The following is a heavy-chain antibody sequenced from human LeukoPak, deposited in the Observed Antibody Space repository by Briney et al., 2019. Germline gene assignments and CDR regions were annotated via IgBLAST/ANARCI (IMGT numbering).Heavy chain of an antibody. V-gene: IGHV3-23*01. Sequence: PGGSLRLSCAASGFTSNTYAMSWVRQAPGKGLEWVSAISGSGANTYYADSVKGRFTISRDNAKNSLFLQMNSLRAEDTAVYYCARSGVVTVIRDNCFDPWGQGTLVTVSS. CDR2: ISGSGANT. CDR1: GFTSNTYA. D-gene: IGHD4-23*01. J-gene: IGHJ5*02. CDR3: ARSGVVTVIRDNCFDP.